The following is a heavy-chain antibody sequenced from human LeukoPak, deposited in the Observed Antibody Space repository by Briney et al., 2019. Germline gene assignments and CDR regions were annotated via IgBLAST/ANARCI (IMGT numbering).Heavy chain of an antibody. D-gene: IGHD3-22*01. J-gene: IGHJ4*02. V-gene: IGHV3-30-3*01. Sequence: PGGSLRLSCAASGFTFSSYAMHWVRQAPGKGLEWVAVISYDGSNKYYADSVKGRFTISRDNSKNTLYLQMNGLRAEDTAVYYCARPDWPGYYDSSDPFDYWGQGTLVTVSS. CDR3: ARPDWPGYYDSSDPFDY. CDR2: ISYDGSNK. CDR1: GFTFSSYA.